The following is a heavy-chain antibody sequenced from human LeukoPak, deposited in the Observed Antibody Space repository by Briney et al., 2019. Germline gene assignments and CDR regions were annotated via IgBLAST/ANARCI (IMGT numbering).Heavy chain of an antibody. Sequence: PSETLSFTCAVYGGSFSGYYWSWIRPPPGKGLEWIGEINHSGSTNYNPSPKSRVTISVETSKNQFSLKLSSVTAADTAVYYCARRSLRYFDWAMDVWDKGTTVTVSS. CDR2: INHSGST. CDR3: ARRSLRYFDWAMDV. D-gene: IGHD3-9*01. CDR1: GGSFSGYY. V-gene: IGHV4-34*01. J-gene: IGHJ6*04.